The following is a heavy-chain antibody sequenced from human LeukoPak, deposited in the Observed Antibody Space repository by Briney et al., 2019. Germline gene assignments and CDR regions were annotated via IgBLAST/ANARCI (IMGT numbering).Heavy chain of an antibody. J-gene: IGHJ4*02. V-gene: IGHV3-74*01. Sequence: GGSLRLSCAASGFTFSSYAMSWVRQAPGKGLEWVSCINGDGSMPTYADSVKGRFTISRDNAKNTLSLHMNSLRAGDTGVYYCARDGGNYSPQDYWGQGTLVTVSS. CDR2: INGDGSMP. D-gene: IGHD1-26*01. CDR1: GFTFSSYA. CDR3: ARDGGNYSPQDY.